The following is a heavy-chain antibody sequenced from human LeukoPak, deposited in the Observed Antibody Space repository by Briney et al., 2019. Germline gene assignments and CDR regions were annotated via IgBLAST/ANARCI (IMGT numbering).Heavy chain of an antibody. V-gene: IGHV4-61*02. CDR3: ARDGRFGELGVDY. J-gene: IGHJ4*02. CDR2: IYTSGST. Sequence: PSQTLSLTCTVSGGSISSGSYYWSWIRQPAGKGLEWIGRIYTSGSTNYNPSLKSRVTISVDTSKNQFSLKLSSVTAADTAVYYCARDGRFGELGVDYWGQGTLVTVSS. CDR1: GGSISSGSYY. D-gene: IGHD3-10*01.